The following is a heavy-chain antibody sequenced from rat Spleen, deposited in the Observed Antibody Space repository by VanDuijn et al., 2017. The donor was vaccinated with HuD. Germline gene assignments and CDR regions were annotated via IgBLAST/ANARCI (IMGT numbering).Heavy chain of an antibody. CDR2: ITYEGSTT. D-gene: IGHD1-11*01. Sequence: EVQLVESGGGLVPPGRSLELSCAASGFTFSDYYMAWVRQAPNKGLEWVASITYEGSTTYYGDSVKGRFTISRDNAKSTLYLQMDSLRSEDTATYYCARHYGGYSEYVMDAWGQGASVTVSS. CDR3: ARHYGGYSEYVMDA. J-gene: IGHJ4*01. V-gene: IGHV5-22*01. CDR1: GFTFSDYY.